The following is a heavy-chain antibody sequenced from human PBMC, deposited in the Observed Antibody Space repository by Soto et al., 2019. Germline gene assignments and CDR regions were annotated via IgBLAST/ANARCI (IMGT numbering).Heavy chain of an antibody. CDR1: GGSISSGGYY. J-gene: IGHJ3*02. CDR3: ARGCVVVVVAARDAFDI. D-gene: IGHD2-15*01. Sequence: QVQLQESGPGLVKPSQTLSLTCTVSGGSISSGGYYWSWIRQHPGKGLEWIGYIYYSGSTYYNPSPKRRDIISGDTSKNQFSLTRGSVTAAHTAVYYCARGCVVVVVAARDAFDIWGQGTMGPVSS. CDR2: IYYSGST. V-gene: IGHV4-31*03.